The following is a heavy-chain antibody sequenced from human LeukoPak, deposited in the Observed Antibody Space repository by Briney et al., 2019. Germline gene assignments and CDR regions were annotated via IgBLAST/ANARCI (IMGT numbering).Heavy chain of an antibody. J-gene: IGHJ4*02. CDR2: INPNSGGT. D-gene: IGHD5-12*01. CDR3: ARSGYLWGFDY. Sequence: ASVEVSCKASGYTFTGYYMHWVRQAPGQGLEWMGWINPNSGGTNYAQKSQGRVTMTRDTSISTAYMEVSRLTSDDTAIYFCARSGYLWGFDYWGQGTLVTVSS. CDR1: GYTFTGYY. V-gene: IGHV1-2*02.